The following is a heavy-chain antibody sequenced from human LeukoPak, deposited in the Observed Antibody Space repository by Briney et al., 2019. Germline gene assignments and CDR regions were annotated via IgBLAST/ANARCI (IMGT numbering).Heavy chain of an antibody. J-gene: IGHJ4*02. CDR2: IGCGGSST. CDR1: GFTFINYA. Sequence: GWSLSVSFPGSGFTFINYAMNWVRQAPCKGLDWVAGIGCGGSSTYYADSLKVRFTIPRDNSKNTLYLEMNSLRAEDTAVYDCAKGTTGVIVKPIDYWGQGTLVTVSS. D-gene: IGHD3-16*02. V-gene: IGHV3-23*01. CDR3: AKGTTGVIVKPIDY.